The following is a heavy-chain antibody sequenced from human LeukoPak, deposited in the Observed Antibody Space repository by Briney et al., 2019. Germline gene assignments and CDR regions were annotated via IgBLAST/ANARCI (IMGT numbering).Heavy chain of an antibody. J-gene: IGHJ4*02. Sequence: SETLSLTCAVYGGTITGYYWSWIRQTPGRGLEWVGEIHYTGATSYTPSLKSRATISTDTSKNQFSLRLSSVTAADTAVYYCARGNILTGYCFDFWGQGALVTVSS. D-gene: IGHD3-9*01. V-gene: IGHV4-34*01. CDR1: GGTITGYY. CDR2: IHYTGAT. CDR3: ARGNILTGYCFDF.